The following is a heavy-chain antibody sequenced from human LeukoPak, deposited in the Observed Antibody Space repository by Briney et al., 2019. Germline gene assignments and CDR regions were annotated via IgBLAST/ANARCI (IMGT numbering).Heavy chain of an antibody. D-gene: IGHD4-17*01. CDR1: GGTFSSYA. CDR3: ARAAYGDYGIDV. Sequence: SVKVSCKASGGTFSSYAISWVRQAPGQGLEWMGGIIPILGIANYAQKFQGRVTITADKSTSTAYMELSSLRSEDTAVYYCARAAYGDYGIDVWGQGTTVTVSS. J-gene: IGHJ6*02. V-gene: IGHV1-69*04. CDR2: IIPILGIA.